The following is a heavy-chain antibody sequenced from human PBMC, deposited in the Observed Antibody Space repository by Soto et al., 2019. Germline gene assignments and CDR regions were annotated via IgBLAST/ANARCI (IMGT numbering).Heavy chain of an antibody. V-gene: IGHV3-74*01. Sequence: PGGSLRLSCAASGFTFSSYAMYWVRQAPGKGLEWVARINSDGSSTCYADSVKGRFTISRDNAKNTLYLQMNSLRAEDTAVYYCARGTPRIAAAGTPTDYWGQGTLVTVSS. CDR1: GFTFSSYA. CDR3: ARGTPRIAAAGTPTDY. D-gene: IGHD6-13*01. CDR2: INSDGSST. J-gene: IGHJ4*02.